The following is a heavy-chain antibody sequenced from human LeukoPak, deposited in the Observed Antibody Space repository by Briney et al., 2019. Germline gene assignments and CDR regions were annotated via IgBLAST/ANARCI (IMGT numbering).Heavy chain of an antibody. Sequence: GRSLRLSCAASGFTFDDYAMHWVRQAPGKGREWVSGISWNSGSIGYADSVKGRFTISRDNAKNSLYLQMNSLRAEYTALYYCAKDKGYGYYNWFDPWGQGTLVTVSS. D-gene: IGHD5-18*01. CDR3: AKDKGYGYYNWFDP. J-gene: IGHJ5*02. V-gene: IGHV3-9*01. CDR2: ISWNSGSI. CDR1: GFTFDDYA.